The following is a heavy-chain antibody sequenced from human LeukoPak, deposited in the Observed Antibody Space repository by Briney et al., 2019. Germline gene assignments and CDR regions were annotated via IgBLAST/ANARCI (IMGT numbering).Heavy chain of an antibody. Sequence: SETLSLTCTVSGGSISSYYWSCIRQPAGKGLEWVGRIYTSGSTNYNPSLKSRVTMSVDTSKNQFSLKLSSVTAADTAVYYCAREGSSSGWYGHYYGMDVWGQGTTVTVSS. J-gene: IGHJ6*02. CDR1: GGSISSYY. D-gene: IGHD6-19*01. V-gene: IGHV4-4*07. CDR2: IYTSGST. CDR3: AREGSSSGWYGHYYGMDV.